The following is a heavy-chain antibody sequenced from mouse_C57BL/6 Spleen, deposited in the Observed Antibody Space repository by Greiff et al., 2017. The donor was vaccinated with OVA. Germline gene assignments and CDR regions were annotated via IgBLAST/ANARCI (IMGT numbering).Heavy chain of an antibody. CDR2: INPYNGGT. J-gene: IGHJ2*01. CDR1: GYTFTDYY. V-gene: IGHV1-19*01. Sequence: VQLKQSGPVLVKPGASVKMSCKASGYTFTDYYMNWVKQSHGKSLEWIGVINPYNGGTSYNQKFKGKATLTVDKSSSTAYMELNSLTSEDSAVYYCARSHYGTLYYFDYWGQGTTLTVSS. D-gene: IGHD2-1*01. CDR3: ARSHYGTLYYFDY.